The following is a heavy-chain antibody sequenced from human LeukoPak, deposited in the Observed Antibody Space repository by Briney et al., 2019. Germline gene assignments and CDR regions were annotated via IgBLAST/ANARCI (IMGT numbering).Heavy chain of an antibody. Sequence: PGGSLRLSCAASGFTFSSYAMSWVRQAPGKGLEWVSAISGSGGSTYYADSVKGRFTISRDNSKNTVYPQMNSLRAEDTAVYYCAKAETRRLRYFDWLSPRPYYYYGMDVWGQGTTVTVSS. CDR2: ISGSGGST. D-gene: IGHD3-9*01. CDR1: GFTFSSYA. CDR3: AKAETRRLRYFDWLSPRPYYYYGMDV. V-gene: IGHV3-23*01. J-gene: IGHJ6*02.